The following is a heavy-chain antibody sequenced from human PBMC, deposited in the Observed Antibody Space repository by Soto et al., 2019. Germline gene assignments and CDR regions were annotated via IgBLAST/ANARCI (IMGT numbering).Heavy chain of an antibody. V-gene: IGHV3-23*01. D-gene: IGHD1-7*01. CDR2: ISGSGGST. Sequence: GGSLRLSCAASGFTFSSYSMSWVRQAPGKGLEWVSAISGSGGSTYYADSVKGRFTISRDNSKNTLYLQMNSLRAEDTAVYYCAKEGYNWNYVCGMDVWGQGTTVTVSS. CDR1: GFTFSSYS. CDR3: AKEGYNWNYVCGMDV. J-gene: IGHJ6*02.